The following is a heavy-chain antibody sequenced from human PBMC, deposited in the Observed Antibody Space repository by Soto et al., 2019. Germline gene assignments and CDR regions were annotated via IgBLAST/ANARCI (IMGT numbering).Heavy chain of an antibody. Sequence: QITLKESGPTLVKPTQTLTLTCTFSGFSLSSPAVGVNWIRQPPGKALEWLALIYWDDDKQYSPSLRSRLTITKDTSKIHVVLTMTNMDPVDTATYYCAHGSGWLSDYWGQGTLVTVSS. D-gene: IGHD6-19*01. V-gene: IGHV2-5*02. CDR1: GFSLSSPAVG. CDR2: IYWDDDK. CDR3: AHGSGWLSDY. J-gene: IGHJ4*02.